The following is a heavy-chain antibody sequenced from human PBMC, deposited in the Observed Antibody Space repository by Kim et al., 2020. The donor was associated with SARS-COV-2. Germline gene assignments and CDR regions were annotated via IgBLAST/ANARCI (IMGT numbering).Heavy chain of an antibody. D-gene: IGHD1-1*01. CDR2: ISGSGGST. V-gene: IGHV3-23*01. CDR1: GFTFSNYA. CDR3: AKDPMNCNGVPFDY. J-gene: IGHJ4*02. Sequence: GGSLRLSCAASGFTFSNYAMRWVRQAPGKGLEWVSAISGSGGSTYYADSVKGRFTISRDNSKNTLYLQMNSLRAEDTAVYYCAKDPMNCNGVPFDYWGQGTLVTVSS.